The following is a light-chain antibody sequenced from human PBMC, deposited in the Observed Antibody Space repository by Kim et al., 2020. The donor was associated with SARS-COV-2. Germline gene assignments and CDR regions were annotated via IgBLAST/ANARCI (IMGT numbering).Light chain of an antibody. CDR1: SLRSSY. Sequence: SSELTQDPAVSVALGQTVRITCQGDSLRSSYASWYQQKPGPAPVLVIYGKNNRPTGIPDRFSGSSSGNTASLTITGAQAEDEADYYYNSRDSSGNHLVFGGGTKVTVL. V-gene: IGLV3-19*01. J-gene: IGLJ3*02. CDR2: GKN. CDR3: NSRDSSGNHLV.